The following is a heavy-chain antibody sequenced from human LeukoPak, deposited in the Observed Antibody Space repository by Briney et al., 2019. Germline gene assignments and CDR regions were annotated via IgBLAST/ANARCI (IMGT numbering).Heavy chain of an antibody. V-gene: IGHV3-7*01. Sequence: GGSLRLSCAGSGFTFSDFWMTWVRQTPGKGLEWVANIKEDGTEKNLVDSVKGRFTTSRDNSKNTVFLQMNTLRTEDTAVYFCAKDKPIDYWGQGTLVTVSS. CDR2: IKEDGTEK. D-gene: IGHD1-14*01. J-gene: IGHJ4*02. CDR1: GFTFSDFW. CDR3: AKDKPIDY.